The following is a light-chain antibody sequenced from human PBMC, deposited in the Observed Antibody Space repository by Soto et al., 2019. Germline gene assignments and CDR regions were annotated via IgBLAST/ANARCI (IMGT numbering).Light chain of an antibody. CDR1: QTISSNY. CDR3: QQYGSSPRT. CDR2: SAS. J-gene: IGKJ5*01. V-gene: IGKV3-20*01. Sequence: EVVLTQSPDTLSLSPGERATLSCRASQTISSNYVAWYQQKPGQAPRLLIYSASSRATGIPDRFSGSGSGTDFTLTISRLEPEDFAVYYCQQYGSSPRTFGQGTRLEIK.